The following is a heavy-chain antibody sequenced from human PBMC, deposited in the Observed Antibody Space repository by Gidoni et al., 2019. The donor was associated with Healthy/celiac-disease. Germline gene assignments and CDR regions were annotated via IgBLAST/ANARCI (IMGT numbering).Heavy chain of an antibody. Sequence: QVQLVESGGGVVQPGRSLRLSCAASGFPFSSYGMHWVRQAPGKGLEWVAVISYDGSNKYYADSVKGRFTISRDNSKNTLYLQMNSLRAEDTAVYYCAKDGGGDDGDYFDYWGQGTLVTVSS. CDR2: ISYDGSNK. J-gene: IGHJ4*02. D-gene: IGHD3-16*01. CDR1: GFPFSSYG. CDR3: AKDGGGDDGDYFDY. V-gene: IGHV3-30*18.